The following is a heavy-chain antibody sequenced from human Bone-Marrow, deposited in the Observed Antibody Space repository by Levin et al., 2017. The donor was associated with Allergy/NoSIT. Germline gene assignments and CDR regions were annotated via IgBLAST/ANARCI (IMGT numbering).Heavy chain of an antibody. CDR1: GGSFSGYY. J-gene: IGHJ4*02. D-gene: IGHD6-6*01. CDR2: INHSGST. CDR3: ARGPIAARPWYFDY. Sequence: SETLSLTCAVYGGSFSGYYWSWIRQPPGKGLEWIGEINHSGSTNYNPSLKSRVTISVDTSKNQFSLKLSSVTAADTAVYYCARGPIAARPWYFDYWGQGTLVTVSS. V-gene: IGHV4-34*01.